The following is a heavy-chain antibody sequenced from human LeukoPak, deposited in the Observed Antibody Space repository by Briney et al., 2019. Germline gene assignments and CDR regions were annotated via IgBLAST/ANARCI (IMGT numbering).Heavy chain of an antibody. CDR2: IYHSGST. CDR3: FRAVYDISNDYYYYYYMDV. V-gene: IGHV4-4*02. CDR1: GGSISSSNW. D-gene: IGHD3-22*01. Sequence: PSETLSLTCAVSGGSISSSNWWSWVRQPPGKGLEWIGEIYHSGSTNYNPSLKSRVTISVDTSKNQFSLKLSSVTAADTAVYYAFRAVYDISNDYYYYYYMDVWGKGTAVTVSS. J-gene: IGHJ6*03.